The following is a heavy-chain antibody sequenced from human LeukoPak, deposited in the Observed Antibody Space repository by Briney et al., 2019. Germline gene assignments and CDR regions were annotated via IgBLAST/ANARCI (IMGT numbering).Heavy chain of an antibody. V-gene: IGHV3-21*01. D-gene: IGHD6-25*01. CDR1: GFTFSSYS. CDR3: ARDEVARLPLDY. Sequence: GGSLRLSCAASGFTFSSYSMNWVRQAPGKGLEWVSSISSSSSYIYYADSVKGRFTISRDNAKNSLYLQMNSPRAEDTAVYYCARDEVARLPLDYWGQGTLVTVSS. J-gene: IGHJ4*02. CDR2: ISSSSSYI.